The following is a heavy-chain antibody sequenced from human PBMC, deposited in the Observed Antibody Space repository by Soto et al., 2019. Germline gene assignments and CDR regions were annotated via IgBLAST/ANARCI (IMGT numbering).Heavy chain of an antibody. J-gene: IGHJ4*02. Sequence: GASVKVSCKVSGYTLTELSMHWVRQAPGKGLEWMGGFDPEDGETIYAQKFQGRVTITADESTSTAYMELSSLRSEDTAVYYCAGGGKSSGWWGFDYWGQGTLVTVSS. V-gene: IGHV1-24*01. CDR3: AGGGKSSGWWGFDY. CDR1: GYTLTELS. CDR2: FDPEDGET. D-gene: IGHD6-19*01.